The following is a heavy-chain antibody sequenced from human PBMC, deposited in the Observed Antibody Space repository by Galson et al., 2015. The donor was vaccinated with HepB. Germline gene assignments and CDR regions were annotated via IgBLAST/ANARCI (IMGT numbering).Heavy chain of an antibody. CDR3: ARVTSTHNFGRSRYSFYYYGMDV. CDR1: GYTFTNYA. J-gene: IGHJ6*02. CDR2: INTNTGEP. V-gene: IGHV7-4-1*02. D-gene: IGHD1-20*01. Sequence: SVKVSCKASGYTFTNYATNWVRQAPGQGLEWMGWINTNTGEPTYAQAFTGRFVLSLDTSVTTAHLQISSLKPEDTAVYYCARVTSTHNFGRSRYSFYYYGMDVWGQGTTVTVPS.